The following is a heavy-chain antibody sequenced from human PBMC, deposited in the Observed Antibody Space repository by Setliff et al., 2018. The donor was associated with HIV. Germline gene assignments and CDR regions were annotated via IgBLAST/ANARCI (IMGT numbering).Heavy chain of an antibody. CDR3: ARLSKYYDFWTTDS. D-gene: IGHD3-3*01. CDR2: IWPVDSDS. Sequence: GQSLKISCKGSGYIFTIYWIGWVRQMPGKGLEWMGLIWPVDSDSIYSPSFQGQVTLSADKSISTVYLQWISLRAPDTAMYYCARLSKYYDFWTTDSWGQGTLVTVSS. J-gene: IGHJ4*02. CDR1: GYIFTIYW. V-gene: IGHV5-51*01.